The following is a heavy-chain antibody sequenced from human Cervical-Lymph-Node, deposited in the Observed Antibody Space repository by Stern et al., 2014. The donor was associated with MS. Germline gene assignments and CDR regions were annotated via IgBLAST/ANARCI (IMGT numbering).Heavy chain of an antibody. CDR1: GFTFENYA. J-gene: IGHJ6*02. CDR3: AKGLATTMIVVGAMDV. CDR2: MSWNSGSL. Sequence: EVQLVESGGGLVQPGRSLRLSCTASGFTFENYAMHLVRHVPGKGLECDSRMSWNSGSLGYADSVKGRFTMSRDNAKKSLVLQMNSLRTEDTALYYCAKGLATTMIVVGAMDVWGQGTTVTVSS. D-gene: IGHD3-22*01. V-gene: IGHV3-9*01.